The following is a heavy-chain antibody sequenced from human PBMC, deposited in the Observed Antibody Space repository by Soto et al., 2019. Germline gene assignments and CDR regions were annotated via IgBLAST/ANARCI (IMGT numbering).Heavy chain of an antibody. D-gene: IGHD4-17*01. CDR3: ARLSDYGDYVARETYYFDY. CDR1: GFTFSDYY. Sequence: GGSLRLSCAASGFTFSDYYMSWIRQAPGNGLEWVSYISSSGSTIYYADSVKGRFTISRDNAKNSLYLQMNSLRAEDTAVYYCARLSDYGDYVARETYYFDYWGQGTLVTVSS. CDR2: ISSSGSTI. V-gene: IGHV3-11*01. J-gene: IGHJ4*02.